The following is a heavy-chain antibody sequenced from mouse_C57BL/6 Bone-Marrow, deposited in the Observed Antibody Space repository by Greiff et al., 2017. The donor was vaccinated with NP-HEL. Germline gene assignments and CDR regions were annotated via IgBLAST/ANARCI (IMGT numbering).Heavy chain of an antibody. Sequence: QVHVKQSGAELVKPGASVKISCKASGYAFSSYWMNWVKQRPGKGLEWIGQIYPGDGDTNYNGKFKGKATLTADKSSSTAYMQLSSLTSEDSAVYFCARRAYSDWYFDVWGTGTTVTVSS. CDR3: ARRAYSDWYFDV. CDR1: GYAFSSYW. CDR2: IYPGDGDT. J-gene: IGHJ1*03. D-gene: IGHD2-10*01. V-gene: IGHV1-80*01.